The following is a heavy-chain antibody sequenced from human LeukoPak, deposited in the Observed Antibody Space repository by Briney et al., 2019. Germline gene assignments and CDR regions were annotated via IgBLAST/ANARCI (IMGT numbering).Heavy chain of an antibody. CDR2: IYYSGST. D-gene: IGHD2-2*01. V-gene: IGHV4-39*01. CDR1: GGSISSSSYY. J-gene: IGHJ5*02. Sequence: SETLSLTFTVSGGSISSSSYYWGWIRQPPGKGLEWIGSIYYSGSTYYNPSLKSRVTISVDTSKNQFSLKLSSVTAADTAVYYCARHRPAANNWFDPWGQGTLVTVSS. CDR3: ARHRPAANNWFDP.